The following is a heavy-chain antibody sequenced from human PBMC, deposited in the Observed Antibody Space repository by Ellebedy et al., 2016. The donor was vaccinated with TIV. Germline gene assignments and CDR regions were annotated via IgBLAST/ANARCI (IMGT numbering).Heavy chain of an antibody. Sequence: SETLSLTCTISGGPVTTYCWSWIRQPAGEGLEWIGSVYKSGDTLYNPSLESRLTLSVDTSKDHFSLRLSSVAAADTALYYCAGVRDGRRPFDYWGQGALVTVSS. D-gene: IGHD5-24*01. V-gene: IGHV4-59*02. J-gene: IGHJ4*02. CDR2: VYKSGDT. CDR1: GGPVTTYC. CDR3: AGVRDGRRPFDY.